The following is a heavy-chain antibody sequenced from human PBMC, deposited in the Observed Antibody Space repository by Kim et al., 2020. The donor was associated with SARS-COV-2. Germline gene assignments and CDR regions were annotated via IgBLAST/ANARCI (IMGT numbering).Heavy chain of an antibody. D-gene: IGHD4-4*01. CDR3: ARDMNPTVYDY. J-gene: IGHJ4*02. CDR1: GYTFKSYP. V-gene: IGHV1-3*01. Sequence: ASVKVSCKASGYTFKSYPIHWLRQAPGQRLEWTGWVNAANDETKYSQKFQGRVTITRDTSANTAYMDLRSLTFEDTAIYYCARDMNPTVYDYWGQGTLVTVSS. CDR2: VNAANDET.